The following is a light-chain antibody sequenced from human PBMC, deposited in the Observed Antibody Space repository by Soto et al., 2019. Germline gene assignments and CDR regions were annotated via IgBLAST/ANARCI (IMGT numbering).Light chain of an antibody. CDR3: QSYDSGLSGVV. Sequence: QSVLTQPPSVSGAPGQSVTISCTGSSSNIGTGYAVHWYQQLPGTAPKLLIHGNTNRPSGVPDRFSGSKSGTSASLAITGLQSEDEADYYCQSYDSGLSGVVFGGGTKVTVL. V-gene: IGLV1-40*01. CDR2: GNT. CDR1: SSNIGTGYA. J-gene: IGLJ2*01.